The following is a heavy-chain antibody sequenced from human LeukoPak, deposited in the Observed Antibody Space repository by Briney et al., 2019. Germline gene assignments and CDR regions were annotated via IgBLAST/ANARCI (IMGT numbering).Heavy chain of an antibody. CDR3: ARSSSGDYSTFDY. V-gene: IGHV3-66*02. D-gene: IGHD3-22*01. J-gene: IGHJ4*02. CDR1: GFTVSSNY. Sequence: GGSLRLSCAASGFTVSSNYMGWVRQAPGKGLEWVSVIYSGGSTYYADSVKGRFTISRDNSKNTLYLQMNSLRAEDTAVYYCARSSSGDYSTFDYWGQGTLVTVSS. CDR2: IYSGGST.